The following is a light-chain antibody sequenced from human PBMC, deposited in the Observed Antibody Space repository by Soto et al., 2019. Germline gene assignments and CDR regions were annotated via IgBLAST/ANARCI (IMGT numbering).Light chain of an antibody. CDR3: QQRYNWPVT. CDR1: QGVSNF. Sequence: EIVLTQSPPTLSFSPGESAALSCRASQGVSNFLAWYQHKPGQAPRLLIYETSTRATGIPARFSGFGSETDFTLVISGLEPEDSAIYYCQQRYNWPVTFGQGTRLEIK. J-gene: IGKJ5*01. CDR2: ETS. V-gene: IGKV3-11*01.